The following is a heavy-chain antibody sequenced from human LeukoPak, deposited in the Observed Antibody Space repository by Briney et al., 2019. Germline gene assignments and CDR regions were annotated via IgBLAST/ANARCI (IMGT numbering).Heavy chain of an antibody. D-gene: IGHD1-1*01. CDR1: GFTFSSYA. Sequence: GGSLRLSCAASGFTFSSYAMSWVRQAPGKGLECLINIKEDSSDQSSVDSVKGRFTISRDNAKNLLYLQMNSLRPDDTAVYYCARDLPNGFFDYWGQGTLVTVSS. J-gene: IGHJ4*02. V-gene: IGHV3-7*01. CDR2: IKEDSSDQ. CDR3: ARDLPNGFFDY.